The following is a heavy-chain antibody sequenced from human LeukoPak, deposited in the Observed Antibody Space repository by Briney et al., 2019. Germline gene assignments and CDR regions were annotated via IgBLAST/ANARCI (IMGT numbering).Heavy chain of an antibody. CDR2: INPSGGST. D-gene: IGHD3-22*01. J-gene: IGHJ3*02. Sequence: ASVKVSCKASGYTFTSYYMHWVRQAPGQGLEWMGIINPSGGSTSYAQKFQGRVTMTRDTSTSTVYMELSSLRSEDTAVYYCAREYYYDSSGYYPSNDAFDIWAKGQWSPSLQ. CDR1: GYTFTSYY. V-gene: IGHV1-46*01. CDR3: AREYYYDSSGYYPSNDAFDI.